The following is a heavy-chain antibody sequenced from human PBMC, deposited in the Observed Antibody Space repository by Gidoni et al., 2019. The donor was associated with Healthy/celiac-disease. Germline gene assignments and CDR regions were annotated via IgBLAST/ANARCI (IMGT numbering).Heavy chain of an antibody. V-gene: IGHV3-7*01. Sequence: EVQLVESGGGLVQPGGSLRLSCAASGFTFSSYWLRGVRQAPGKGLEWVANIKQDGSEKYYVDSVKGRFTISRDNAKNSLYLQMNSLRAEDTAVYYCARTLGYCSSTSCYAHDAFDIWGQGTMVTVSS. D-gene: IGHD2-2*01. CDR3: ARTLGYCSSTSCYAHDAFDI. J-gene: IGHJ3*02. CDR1: GFTFSSYW. CDR2: IKQDGSEK.